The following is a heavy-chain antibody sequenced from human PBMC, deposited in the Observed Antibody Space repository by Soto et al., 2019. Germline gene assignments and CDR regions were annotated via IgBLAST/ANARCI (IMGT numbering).Heavy chain of an antibody. CDR2: IYWDEYK. V-gene: IGHV2-5*02. Sequence: QITLTESGPPLVQPTQTLRLTCSFSGFSLTTRGLGVAWFLQPHGKALEWLAVIYWDEYKRYSPVLKTRLTVAKDTSKNQVFPSMTNMDPVDTGTSACAHTGWELRNWLDPWGQGTHVTFSS. CDR3: AHTGWELRNWLDP. CDR1: GFSLTTRGLG. J-gene: IGHJ5*02. D-gene: IGHD6-19*01.